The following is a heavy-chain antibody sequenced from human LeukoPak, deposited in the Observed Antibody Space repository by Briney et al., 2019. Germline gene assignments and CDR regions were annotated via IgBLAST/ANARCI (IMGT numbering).Heavy chain of an antibody. CDR3: ARIRPYTVTTGALNY. V-gene: IGHV1-2*02. CDR2: INPISGGT. D-gene: IGHD4-17*01. J-gene: IGHJ4*02. CDR1: GYTFTGYY. Sequence: ASVKVSCMASGYTFTGYYMHWVRQPAGQGLECMGWINPISGGTNYAQKFQGRVTMTRDTSISTAYMELSRLRSDDTAVYYCARIRPYTVTTGALNYWGQGTLVTVSS.